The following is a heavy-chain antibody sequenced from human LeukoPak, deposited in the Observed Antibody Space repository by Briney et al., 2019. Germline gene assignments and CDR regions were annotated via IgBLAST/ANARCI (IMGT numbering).Heavy chain of an antibody. D-gene: IGHD1-1*01. Sequence: PGGSLRLSCVASGFTFSTSWMTWVRQAPGKGLEWVANIRKDGREIHYVDSVKGRFTISRDNTKNSLYLQMNSLRAEETAVYYCVRDGDNWNDSDYWGQGTLVTVSS. CDR2: IRKDGREI. V-gene: IGHV3-7*01. CDR1: GFTFSTSW. J-gene: IGHJ4*02. CDR3: VRDGDNWNDSDY.